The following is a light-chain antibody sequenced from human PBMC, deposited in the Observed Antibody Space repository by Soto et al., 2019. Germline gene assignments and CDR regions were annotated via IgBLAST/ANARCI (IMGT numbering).Light chain of an antibody. CDR3: AAWEDSLNGWV. J-gene: IGLJ3*02. Sequence: QSVLTQAPSASGTPGQRVTISCSGSSSNIGSNTVSWYQQVPGTAPKLLIYSNDHRPSGVTDRFSGSKSGTSASLAIGGLQSEEEADYYCAAWEDSLNGWVFGGGTKRTVL. CDR1: SSNIGSNT. CDR2: SND. V-gene: IGLV1-44*01.